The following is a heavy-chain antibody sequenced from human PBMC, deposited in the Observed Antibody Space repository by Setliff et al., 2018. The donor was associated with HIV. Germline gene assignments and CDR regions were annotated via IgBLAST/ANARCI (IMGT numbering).Heavy chain of an antibody. CDR3: ARGIPRGTVFGVVGYFDY. Sequence: GASVKVSCKASGGTFSSYITAWVRQAPGQGLEWMRGIHPIFGTTNYARDFMGRVSITADESTNTAYMELSSLRSDDSAIYYCARGIPRGTVFGVVGYFDYWGQGTPVTVSS. CDR2: IHPIFGTT. V-gene: IGHV1-69*13. J-gene: IGHJ4*02. CDR1: GGTFSSYI. D-gene: IGHD3-3*01.